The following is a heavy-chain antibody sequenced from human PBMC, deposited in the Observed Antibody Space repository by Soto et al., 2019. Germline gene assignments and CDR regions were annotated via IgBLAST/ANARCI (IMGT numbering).Heavy chain of an antibody. CDR2: IYDSGST. J-gene: IGHJ2*01. Sequence: QLQLRESGPGLVKPSETLSLTCTVSGGSISGGVGGLYYWSWIRQPPGTCLEWIGDIYDSGSTYYNPSLQSRVIISVDTSNNQFSLRLSSVTAADTAVYYCAREVIPMNTDWYVDLWGRGTLVTVAS. D-gene: IGHD2-2*02. CDR3: AREVIPMNTDWYVDL. V-gene: IGHV4-30-4*01. CDR1: GGSISGGVGGLYY.